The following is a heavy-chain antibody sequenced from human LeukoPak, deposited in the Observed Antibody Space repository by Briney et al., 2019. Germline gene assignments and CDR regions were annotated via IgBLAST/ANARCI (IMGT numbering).Heavy chain of an antibody. J-gene: IGHJ5*02. CDR1: GGTFSSYA. Sequence: GASVKVSCKASGGTFSSYAISWVRQAPGQGLEWMGGIIPIFGTANYAQKFQGRVTITADESTSTAYMELSSLRSEDTAVYYCARDIETAMVPGVGYRWFDPWGQGTLVTVSS. V-gene: IGHV1-69*13. CDR3: ARDIETAMVPGVGYRWFDP. CDR2: IIPIFGTA. D-gene: IGHD5-18*01.